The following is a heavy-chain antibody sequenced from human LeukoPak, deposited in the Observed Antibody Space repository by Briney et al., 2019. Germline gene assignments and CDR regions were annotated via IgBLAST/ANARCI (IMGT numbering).Heavy chain of an antibody. Sequence: GRSLRLSCAASGFTFSSYAMHWVRQAPGKGLEWVAVISYDGSNKYYADSVKGRLTISRDNSKNTLYLQMNSLRAEDTAVYYCARGPRAYQLLDWFDPWGQGTLVTVSS. V-gene: IGHV3-30*01. D-gene: IGHD2-2*01. CDR1: GFTFSSYA. CDR3: ARGPRAYQLLDWFDP. J-gene: IGHJ5*02. CDR2: ISYDGSNK.